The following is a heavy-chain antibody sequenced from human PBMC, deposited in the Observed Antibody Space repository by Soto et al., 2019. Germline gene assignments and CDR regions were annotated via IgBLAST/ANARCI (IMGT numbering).Heavy chain of an antibody. D-gene: IGHD3-10*01. CDR1: GFTVSSNY. CDR3: ARERFALYYFGY. J-gene: IGHJ4*02. CDR2: IYSGGST. Sequence: PGGSLRLSCAASGFTVSSNYMSWVRQAPGKGLEWVSVIYSGGSTYYADSVKGRFTISRDNSKNTLSLQMNSLRAEDTAVYYCARERFALYYFGYWGQGTLVTVSS. V-gene: IGHV3-66*01.